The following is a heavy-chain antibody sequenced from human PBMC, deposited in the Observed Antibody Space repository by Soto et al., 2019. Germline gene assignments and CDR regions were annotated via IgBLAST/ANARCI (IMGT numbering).Heavy chain of an antibody. Sequence: GESLKISCMGSGYSFVSYWIGWVRQMPGKGLEWMAMMHPGEDDIIYNPSFQGQVTISAARSITNYMQWRSLKASDTAIYYGARPRWGPMSGDTFCFDYWGHGTPVTVSS. J-gene: IGHJ4*01. CDR3: ARPRWGPMSGDTFCFDY. CDR1: GYSFVSYW. V-gene: IGHV5-51*01. CDR2: MHPGEDDI. D-gene: IGHD2-21*02.